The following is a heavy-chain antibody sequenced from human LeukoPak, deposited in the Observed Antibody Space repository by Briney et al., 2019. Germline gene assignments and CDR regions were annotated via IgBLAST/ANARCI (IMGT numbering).Heavy chain of an antibody. J-gene: IGHJ4*02. D-gene: IGHD3-22*01. CDR3: ARAYYYDSSGYLGRAFDY. CDR2: NIPILGIA. Sequence: SVKVSCKASGGTFSGYAISWVRQAPGQGLEWMGRNIPILGIANYAQKFQGRVTITADKSTSTAYMELSSLRSEDTAVYYCARAYYYDSSGYLGRAFDYWGQGTLVTVSS. V-gene: IGHV1-69*04. CDR1: GGTFSGYA.